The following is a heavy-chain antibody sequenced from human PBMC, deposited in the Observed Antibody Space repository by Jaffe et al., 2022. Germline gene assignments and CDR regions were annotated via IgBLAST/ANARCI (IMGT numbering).Heavy chain of an antibody. CDR3: AKDGGYCSSTSCYTPFDY. CDR1: GFTFSSYG. D-gene: IGHD2-2*02. V-gene: IGHV3-30*18. CDR2: ISYDGSNK. Sequence: QVQLVESGGGVVQPGRSLRLSCAASGFTFSSYGMHWVRQAPGKGLEWVAVISYDGSNKYYADSVKGRFTISRDNSKNTLYLQMNSLRAEDTAVYYCAKDGGYCSSTSCYTPFDYWGQGTLVTVSS. J-gene: IGHJ4*02.